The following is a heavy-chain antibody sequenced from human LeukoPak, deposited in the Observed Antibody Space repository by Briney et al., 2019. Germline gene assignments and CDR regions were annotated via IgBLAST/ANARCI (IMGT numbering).Heavy chain of an antibody. CDR3: ARDHRGGAESYYYYGMDV. J-gene: IGHJ6*02. Sequence: SETLSLTCTVSGGSISSGGYYWSWIRQHPGKGLEWIGYIYYSGSTNYNPSLKSRVTISVDTSKNQFSLKLSSVTAADTAVYYCARDHRGGAESYYYYGMDVWGQGTTVTVSS. V-gene: IGHV4-61*08. CDR1: GGSISSGGYY. CDR2: IYYSGST. D-gene: IGHD3-10*01.